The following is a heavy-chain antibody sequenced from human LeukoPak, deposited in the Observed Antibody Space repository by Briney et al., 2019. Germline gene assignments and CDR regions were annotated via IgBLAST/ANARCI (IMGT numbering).Heavy chain of an antibody. Sequence: GGSLRLSCAASRFTFSSYAMSWVRQAPGKGLEWVSAISNDGNTYYADSVKGRFTISRDSSKNTLYLQMNSLRAEDTAMYYCAKRIITFDSWGQGTLVTVSS. D-gene: IGHD3-22*01. V-gene: IGHV3-23*01. CDR2: ISNDGNT. CDR3: AKRIITFDS. J-gene: IGHJ4*02. CDR1: RFTFSSYA.